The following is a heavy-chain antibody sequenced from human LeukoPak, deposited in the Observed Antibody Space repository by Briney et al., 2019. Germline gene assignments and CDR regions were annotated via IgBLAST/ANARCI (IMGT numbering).Heavy chain of an antibody. J-gene: IGHJ4*02. Sequence: SQTLSLTCTVSGGSISSGSYYWSWIRQPAGKGLEWIGRIYTSGSTNYNPSLKSRVTISVDTSKNQFSLKLSSVTAADTAVYYCTRGGYCGGDCYFYYWGQGTLVTVSS. CDR1: GGSISSGSYY. V-gene: IGHV4-61*02. CDR3: TRGGYCGGDCYFYY. D-gene: IGHD2-21*02. CDR2: IYTSGST.